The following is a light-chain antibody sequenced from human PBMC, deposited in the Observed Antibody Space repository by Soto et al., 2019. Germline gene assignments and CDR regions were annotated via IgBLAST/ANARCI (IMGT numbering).Light chain of an antibody. CDR1: QHVGHN. CDR3: QQRSRWPRDT. V-gene: IGKV3-11*01. J-gene: IGKJ2*01. Sequence: EVVLTQSPATLSLSPGESATLSCRASQHVGHNLAWYQQTPGQAPRLLIYAASDRATGIPARFRGSGSDTDFTLTITSVEPEDFAVYYCQQRSRWPRDTFGQGTKLEIK. CDR2: AAS.